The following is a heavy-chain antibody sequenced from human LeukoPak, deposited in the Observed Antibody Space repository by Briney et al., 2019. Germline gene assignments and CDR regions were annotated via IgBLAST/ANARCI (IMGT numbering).Heavy chain of an antibody. Sequence: ASETLSLTCTVSGASVSGGSFYWGWIRQPPGKGLEWIGNIYSTGSDYDNPSLKSRVTISMDTSKKQFSLRLTSVTAADTAVYCARGRSYMDYFDYWGQGTLVTVSS. D-gene: IGHD3-10*01. CDR3: RGRSYMDYFDY. V-gene: IGHV4-39*03. CDR2: IYSTGSD. J-gene: IGHJ4*02. CDR1: GASVSGGSFY.